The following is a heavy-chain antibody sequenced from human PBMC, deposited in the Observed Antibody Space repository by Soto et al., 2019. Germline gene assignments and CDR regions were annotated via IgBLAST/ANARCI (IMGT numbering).Heavy chain of an antibody. J-gene: IGHJ4*02. D-gene: IGHD5-12*01. CDR2: IIPIFGTA. V-gene: IGHV1-69*12. Sequence: QVQLVQSGAEVKKPGSSVKVSCKASGGTFSSYAISWVRQAPGLGLEWMGGIIPIFGTANYAQKFQGRVTITADESTSTAYMELSSLRSDDTAVYYCARSRDGYNWGGTFDYWGQGTLVTVSS. CDR1: GGTFSSYA. CDR3: ARSRDGYNWGGTFDY.